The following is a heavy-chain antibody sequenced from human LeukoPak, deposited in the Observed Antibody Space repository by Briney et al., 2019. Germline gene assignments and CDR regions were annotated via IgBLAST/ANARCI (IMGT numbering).Heavy chain of an antibody. CDR1: GFTFANYA. CDR2: IKSGGYT. Sequence: PGGSLRLSCAASGFTFANYAMVWVRQTPGKELQWVSAIKSGGYTDYADSVQGRFTMSRDNSKNTLFLQMNSLRVEDTAIYYCARDGDDSSGYYLGKIDYWGQGTLVTVSS. J-gene: IGHJ4*02. V-gene: IGHV3-23*01. CDR3: ARDGDDSSGYYLGKIDY. D-gene: IGHD3-22*01.